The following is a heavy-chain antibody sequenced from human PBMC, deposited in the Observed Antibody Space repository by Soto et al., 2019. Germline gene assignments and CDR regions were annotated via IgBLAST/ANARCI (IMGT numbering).Heavy chain of an antibody. J-gene: IGHJ4*02. D-gene: IGHD6-13*01. V-gene: IGHV3-33*01. CDR2: IWYDESRR. CDR3: ARVPDSSSWYVFALHGPFDY. Sequence: QPGGSLRLSCAASGFTFSSYGMHWVRQAPGKGLEWVAVIWYDESRRYYVDTVKGRFTISRDNAKNSLYLQMNSLRDEDTAVYYCARVPDSSSWYVFALHGPFDYWGQGTLVTVSS. CDR1: GFTFSSYG.